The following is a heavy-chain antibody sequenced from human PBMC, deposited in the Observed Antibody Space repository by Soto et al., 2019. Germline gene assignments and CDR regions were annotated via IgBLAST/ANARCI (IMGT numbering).Heavy chain of an antibody. V-gene: IGHV1-46*01. J-gene: IGHJ5*02. CDR3: ARDRPPDL. Sequence: QVQLVHSGAELKKPGASVKLSCKASGYTFTAYYVHWVRQAPVQRLEWMGTINPSSGDTTYAQKFRDRLTMSRDASTNMVYMELRSLTSEDTAVYFCARDRPPDLWGQVPLVTFSS. CDR1: GYTFTAYY. CDR2: INPSSGDT.